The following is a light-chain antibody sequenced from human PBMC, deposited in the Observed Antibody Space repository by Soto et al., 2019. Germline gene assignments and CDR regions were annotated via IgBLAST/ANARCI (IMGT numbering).Light chain of an antibody. CDR2: DAS. V-gene: IGKV1-5*01. J-gene: IGKJ5*01. Sequence: DIRMTHSPSTLSPSVGDRVTITCRASQSISMWLAWYQQKPGRAPKLLIYDASSLESGVASRFSGSGFRTEFTLTISSLQPDDFAPYSSQPYNGYSPLTSGQGTPLEIK. CDR1: QSISMW. CDR3: QPYNGYSPLT.